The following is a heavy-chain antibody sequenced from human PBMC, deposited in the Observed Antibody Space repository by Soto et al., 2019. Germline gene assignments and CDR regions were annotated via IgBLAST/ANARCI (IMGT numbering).Heavy chain of an antibody. J-gene: IGHJ3*02. CDR2: IKKDGSEK. Sequence: GGSLRLSCAASGFTFSNYWMSWVRQAPGKGLEWVANIKKDGSEKEYVDSVKGRFTISRDNAKSSLYLQMNTLRAEDTAVYYCASLNSLAYVGDAFDSWGQGTMVTVSS. V-gene: IGHV3-7*01. CDR3: ASLNSLAYVGDAFDS. D-gene: IGHD3-16*01. CDR1: GFTFSNYW.